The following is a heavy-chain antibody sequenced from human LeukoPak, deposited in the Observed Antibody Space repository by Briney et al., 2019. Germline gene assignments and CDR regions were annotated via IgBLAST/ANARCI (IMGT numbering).Heavy chain of an antibody. V-gene: IGHV3-30*03. Sequence: GGSLRLSCAASGFSFSRYGMHWVRQAPGKGLEWVSFISYDGTNEDYADSVKGRFTISRDNSKNTLYLQMNSLRAEDTAVYYCARDRAVGNYFDYWGQGTLVTVSS. D-gene: IGHD6-13*01. CDR3: ARDRAVGNYFDY. J-gene: IGHJ4*02. CDR1: GFSFSRYG. CDR2: ISYDGTNE.